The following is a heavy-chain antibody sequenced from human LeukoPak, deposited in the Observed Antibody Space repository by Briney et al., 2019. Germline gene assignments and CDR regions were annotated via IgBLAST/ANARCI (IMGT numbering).Heavy chain of an antibody. V-gene: IGHV3-48*04. CDR1: GFTFSSYS. D-gene: IGHD4-17*01. J-gene: IGHJ5*02. Sequence: GGSLRLSCAASGFTFSSYSMNWVRQAPGKGLEWVSYISSSSSTIYYADSVKGRFTISRDNAKNSLYLQMNSLRAEDTAVYYCAREAKDGDYNHWGQGTLVSVSS. CDR2: ISSSSSTI. CDR3: AREAKDGDYNH.